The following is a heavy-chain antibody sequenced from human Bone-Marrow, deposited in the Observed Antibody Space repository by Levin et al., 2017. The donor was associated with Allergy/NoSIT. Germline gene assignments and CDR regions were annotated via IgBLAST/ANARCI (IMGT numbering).Heavy chain of an antibody. CDR2: IHYSGST. V-gene: IGHV4-31*03. CDR1: GGSISSGDHY. Sequence: PSQTLSLTCTVSGGSISSGDHYWSWIRQHPEKGLEWIGYIHYSGSTYYNPSLKSRVTISVDTSKNQFSLKLRSVTAADTAVYYCARTDYGDYWRNFDYWGQGTLVTVSS. D-gene: IGHD4-17*01. CDR3: ARTDYGDYWRNFDY. J-gene: IGHJ4*02.